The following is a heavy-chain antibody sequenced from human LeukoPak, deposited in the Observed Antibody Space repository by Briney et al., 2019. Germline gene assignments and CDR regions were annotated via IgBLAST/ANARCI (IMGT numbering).Heavy chain of an antibody. V-gene: IGHV1-24*01. CDR1: RYTLTELS. D-gene: IGHD3-22*01. CDR2: LVIEDGET. Sequence: AGLKVSCMLSRYTLTELSMHWVPPAPGKGGEWMGGLVIEDGETIYAQKFQGRVTMTEDTSTDTAYMELSSLRSEDTAVYYCATALVDPDYDSSGQDNAFDIRGQGTMVTVSS. CDR3: ATALVDPDYDSSGQDNAFDI. J-gene: IGHJ3*02.